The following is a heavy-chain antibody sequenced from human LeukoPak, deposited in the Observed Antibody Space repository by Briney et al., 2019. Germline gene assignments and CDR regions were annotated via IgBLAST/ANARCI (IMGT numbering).Heavy chain of an antibody. Sequence: SETLSLTCAVYGGSFSGYYWNWIRQPPGKGLEWIGEINHSGSTNYNPSLKSRVTISVDTSKNQFSLKLSSVTAADTAVYYCARGLRQQLGFFDYWGQGTLVTVSS. D-gene: IGHD6-13*01. V-gene: IGHV4-34*01. CDR3: ARGLRQQLGFFDY. CDR2: INHSGST. CDR1: GGSFSGYY. J-gene: IGHJ4*02.